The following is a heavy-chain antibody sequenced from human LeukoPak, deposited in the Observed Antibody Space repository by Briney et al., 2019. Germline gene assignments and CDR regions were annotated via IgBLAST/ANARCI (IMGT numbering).Heavy chain of an antibody. Sequence: PGGSLRLSCAASEFTFSTYWMTWVRQAPGKGLEWAANINQDGSETYYVDSVKGRFTISRDNAKNSLYLQMNSLRAEDTAVYYCARDIAAPGSYWGHGTLFTVSS. V-gene: IGHV3-7*01. CDR1: EFTFSTYW. D-gene: IGHD6-13*01. CDR2: INQDGSET. J-gene: IGHJ4*01. CDR3: ARDIAAPGSY.